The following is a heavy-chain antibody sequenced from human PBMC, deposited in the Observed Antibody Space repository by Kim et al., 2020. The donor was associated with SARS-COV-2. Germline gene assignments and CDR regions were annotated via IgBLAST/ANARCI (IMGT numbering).Heavy chain of an antibody. V-gene: IGHV1-18*01. Sequence: ASVKVSCKASGYTFTSYGISWVRQAPGQGLEWMGWISAYNGNTNYAQKLQGRVTMTTDTSTSTAYMELRSLRSDDTAVYYCARDRPSIAARPTNDFDYWGQGTLVTVSS. CDR2: ISAYNGNT. J-gene: IGHJ4*02. CDR3: ARDRPSIAARPTNDFDY. CDR1: GYTFTSYG. D-gene: IGHD6-6*01.